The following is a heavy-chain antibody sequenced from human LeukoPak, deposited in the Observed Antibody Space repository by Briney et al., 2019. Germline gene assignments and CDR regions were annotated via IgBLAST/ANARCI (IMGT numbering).Heavy chain of an antibody. CDR2: ISSSSRFI. D-gene: IGHD3-16*01. CDR1: GFTFSSYA. V-gene: IGHV3-23*01. J-gene: IGHJ3*02. CDR3: AKDRYDYLWGSYLGAFDM. Sequence: GGSLRLSCAASGFTFSSYAMNWVRQAPGKGLAWVSLISSSSRFIYYGDSVKGRFTISRDNLQNTLYLQMNNLRAEDTAVFYCAKDRYDYLWGSYLGAFDMWGQGTMVTVSS.